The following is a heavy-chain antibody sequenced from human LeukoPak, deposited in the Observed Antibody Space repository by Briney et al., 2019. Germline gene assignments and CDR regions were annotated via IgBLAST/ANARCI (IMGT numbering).Heavy chain of an antibody. V-gene: IGHV3-53*01. J-gene: IGHJ3*02. CDR2: TYSGGGT. Sequence: PVGSLRLSCAASGFTVSSNSMNWVRQAPGKGLGWVSVTYSGGGTYYADSVKGRFTISSDNSKNTLFLQMNNLRAEDTAVYYCARDGSGGYRNRGVFDIWGQGTMVTVSS. D-gene: IGHD5-18*01. CDR3: ARDGSGGYRNRGVFDI. CDR1: GFTVSSNS.